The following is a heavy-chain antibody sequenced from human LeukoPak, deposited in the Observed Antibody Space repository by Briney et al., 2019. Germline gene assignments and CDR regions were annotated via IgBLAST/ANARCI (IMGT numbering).Heavy chain of an antibody. CDR2: IIPIFGTA. CDR1: GGTFSSYA. Sequence: SVKVSCKASGGTFSSYAISWVRQAPGQGLEWMGRIIPIFGTANYAQKFQGRVTITTDESTSTAYMELSSLRSEDTAVYYCARDTAMVRSRYMDGWGKGTTATVSS. CDR3: ARDTAMVRSRYMDG. D-gene: IGHD5-18*01. V-gene: IGHV1-69*05. J-gene: IGHJ6*03.